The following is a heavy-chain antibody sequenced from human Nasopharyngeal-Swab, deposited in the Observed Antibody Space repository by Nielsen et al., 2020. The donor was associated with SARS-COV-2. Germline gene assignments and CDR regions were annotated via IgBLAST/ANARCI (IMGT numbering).Heavy chain of an antibody. Sequence: WIRQPPGKGLEWVSSITGSGGKTYYADSVKGRFTISRDNAKNSLYLQMNSLRAEDTAVYYCARDVDYGGNSRFDYWGQGTLVTVSS. J-gene: IGHJ4*02. CDR2: ITGSGGKT. V-gene: IGHV3-21*04. CDR3: ARDVDYGGNSRFDY. D-gene: IGHD4-23*01.